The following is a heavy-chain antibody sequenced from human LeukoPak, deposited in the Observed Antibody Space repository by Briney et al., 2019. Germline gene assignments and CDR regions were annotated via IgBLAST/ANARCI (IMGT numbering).Heavy chain of an antibody. CDR1: GFTFSSYA. V-gene: IGHV3-23*01. D-gene: IGHD5-24*01. CDR2: ISGSGGST. CDR3: AKRMAVTDAFDI. Sequence: GGSLRLSCAASGFTFSSYAMSWVRRAPGKGLEWVSAISGSGGSTYYADSVKGRFTISRDNSKNTLYLQMNSLRAEDTAVYYCAKRMAVTDAFDIWGQGTMVTVSS. J-gene: IGHJ3*02.